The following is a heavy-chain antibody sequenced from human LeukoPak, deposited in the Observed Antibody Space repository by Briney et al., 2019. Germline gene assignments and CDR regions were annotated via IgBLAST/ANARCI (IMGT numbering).Heavy chain of an antibody. CDR2: ISSSSSYI. Sequence: GGSLRLSCAASGFTFSSYSMNWVRQAPGKGLEWVSSISSSSSYIYYADSVIGRLTISKDNPKTSPYLQMSSLRAEDTGVYYCARGQSDAVVPAAAAYHWFDPWGQEILVTVSS. D-gene: IGHD2-2*01. V-gene: IGHV3-21*01. J-gene: IGHJ5*02. CDR1: GFTFSSYS. CDR3: ARGQSDAVVPAAAAYHWFDP.